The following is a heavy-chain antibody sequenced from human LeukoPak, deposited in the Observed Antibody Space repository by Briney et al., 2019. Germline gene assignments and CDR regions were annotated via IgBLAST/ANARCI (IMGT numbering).Heavy chain of an antibody. CDR2: ISAYNGNT. CDR3: VQRVPGDDY. D-gene: IGHD3-10*01. Sequence: GASVKVSCKASGYTFSSYGIAWVRQAPGQGLEWMGWISAYNGNTDYAQKFQGRVTMTRDTSISTAYMELSRLRSDDTAVYYCVQRVPGDDYWGQGTLVTVSS. J-gene: IGHJ4*02. CDR1: GYTFSSYG. V-gene: IGHV1-18*01.